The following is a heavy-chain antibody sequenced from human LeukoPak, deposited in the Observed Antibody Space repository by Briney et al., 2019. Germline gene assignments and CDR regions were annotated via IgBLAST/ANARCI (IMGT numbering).Heavy chain of an antibody. D-gene: IGHD4-23*01. Sequence: GGSLRLSCAASGFSLSSYSMNWVRQAPGKGLEWVSSIGSSKSYIFYADSVKGRFTISRDNAKNSLYLEMTSLRAEDTAVYYCARHSRTVGSVGIDPWGQGTLVTVSS. CDR1: GFSLSSYS. CDR2: IGSSKSYI. CDR3: ARHSRTVGSVGIDP. V-gene: IGHV3-21*01. J-gene: IGHJ5*02.